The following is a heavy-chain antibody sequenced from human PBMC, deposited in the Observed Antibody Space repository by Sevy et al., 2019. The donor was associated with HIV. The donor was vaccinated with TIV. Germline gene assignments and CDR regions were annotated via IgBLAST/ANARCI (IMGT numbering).Heavy chain of an antibody. V-gene: IGHV3-9*01. D-gene: IGHD6-19*01. CDR1: GFNFDDHA. J-gene: IGHJ4*02. Sequence: GGSLRLSCVASGFNFDDHAMHWVRQAPGKGLEWVSGVSWNSGSKEYADSVKGRFTISRDNAKKSLFLQMNSLRAEDTAFYYCAKDIGSSGWYGGLDYWGQRTLVTVSS. CDR2: VSWNSGSK. CDR3: AKDIGSSGWYGGLDY.